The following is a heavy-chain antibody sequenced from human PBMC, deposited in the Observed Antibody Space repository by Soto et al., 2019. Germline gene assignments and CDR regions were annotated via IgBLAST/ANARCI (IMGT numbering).Heavy chain of an antibody. CDR3: ARPPRRYYDFWSGYGFDP. CDR2: INHSGST. J-gene: IGHJ5*02. D-gene: IGHD3-3*01. CDR1: GGSFIGYY. V-gene: IGHV4-34*01. Sequence: SETLSLTCAVYGGSFIGYYCIFIRQPPVKGREWIVEINHSGSTNYNPSLKSRVTISVDTSKNQFSLKLSSVTAADTAVHYCARPPRRYYDFWSGYGFDPWGQGTLVTVSS.